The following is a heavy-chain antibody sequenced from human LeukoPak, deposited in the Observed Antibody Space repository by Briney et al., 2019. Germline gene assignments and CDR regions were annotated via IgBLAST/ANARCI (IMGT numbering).Heavy chain of an antibody. J-gene: IGHJ4*02. CDR2: IYPGDSDT. Sequence: GESLKISCKGSGYSFTSYWIGWVRQMPGKGLEWMGIIYPGDSDTRYSPSFQGQVTISADKSMSTAYLQCSSLKALDTAMYYCTRRLYYYDSSGYYFDYWGQGTLVTVSS. D-gene: IGHD3-22*01. CDR3: TRRLYYYDSSGYYFDY. V-gene: IGHV5-51*01. CDR1: GYSFTSYW.